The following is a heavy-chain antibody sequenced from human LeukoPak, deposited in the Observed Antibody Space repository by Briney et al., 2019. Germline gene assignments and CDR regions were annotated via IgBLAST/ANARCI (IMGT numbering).Heavy chain of an antibody. V-gene: IGHV3-33*08. Sequence: GGSLRLSCAASGFTFSNYGMNWVRQAPGKGLEWVAVIWYGESNKYYADSVKGRFTISRDNSKNTLYLQMNSLRAEDTAVYYCAKGATSCSSTSCPDAFDIWGQGTMVTASS. CDR3: AKGATSCSSTSCPDAFDI. CDR2: IWYGESNK. J-gene: IGHJ3*02. D-gene: IGHD2-2*01. CDR1: GFTFSNYG.